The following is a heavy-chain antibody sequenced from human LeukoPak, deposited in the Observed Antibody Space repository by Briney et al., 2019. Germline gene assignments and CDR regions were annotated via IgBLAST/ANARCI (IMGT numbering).Heavy chain of an antibody. D-gene: IGHD3-3*01. CDR2: ICTSGST. Sequence: PSETLSLTCTVSGGSISSYYWSWIRQPAGKGLEWLGRICTSGSTNYNPSLKSRVTMSVDTSKNQFSLKLSSVTAADTAVYYCARDLVRVVTHAFDIWGQGTVVTVSS. CDR3: ARDLVRVVTHAFDI. CDR1: GGSISSYY. V-gene: IGHV4-4*07. J-gene: IGHJ3*02.